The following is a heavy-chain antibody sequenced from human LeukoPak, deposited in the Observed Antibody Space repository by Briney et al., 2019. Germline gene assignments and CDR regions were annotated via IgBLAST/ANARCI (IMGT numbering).Heavy chain of an antibody. CDR2: IYSGGST. D-gene: IGHD4-17*01. CDR3: ARENHSIYGDYLVNWFDP. J-gene: IGHJ5*02. Sequence: PGGSLRLSCAASGFTFSSYAMSWVRQAPGKGLEWVSVIYSGGSTYYADSVKGRFTISRDNSKNTLYLQMNSLRAEDTAVYYCARENHSIYGDYLVNWFDPWGQGTLVTVSS. V-gene: IGHV3-66*01. CDR1: GFTFSSYA.